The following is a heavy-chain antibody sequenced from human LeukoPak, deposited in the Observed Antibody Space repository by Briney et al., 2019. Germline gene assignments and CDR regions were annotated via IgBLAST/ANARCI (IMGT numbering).Heavy chain of an antibody. CDR3: ARTLIGIAAAGTPPYFDY. D-gene: IGHD6-13*01. CDR1: GYTFTSYD. CDR2: MNPNSGNT. V-gene: IGHV1-8*01. Sequence: ASVKVSCKASGYTFTSYDINWVRQATGRGLEWMGWMNPNSGNTGYAQKFQGRVTMTRNTSISTAYMELSSLRSEDTAVYYCARTLIGIAAAGTPPYFDYWGQGTLVTVSS. J-gene: IGHJ4*02.